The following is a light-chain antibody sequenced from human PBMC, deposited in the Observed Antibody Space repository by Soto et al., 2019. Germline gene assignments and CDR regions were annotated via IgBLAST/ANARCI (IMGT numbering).Light chain of an antibody. CDR2: GAS. J-gene: IGKJ4*01. Sequence: EIVMTQSPATLSVSPGERATLSCRASQSVSSNLTWYQQKPGQAPRLLIYGASTRATGIPARFSGSGSGTEFTLTISSLQSEDVAVYYCQQYNDRPPLTFGGGTKVEI. CDR1: QSVSSN. CDR3: QQYNDRPPLT. V-gene: IGKV3-15*01.